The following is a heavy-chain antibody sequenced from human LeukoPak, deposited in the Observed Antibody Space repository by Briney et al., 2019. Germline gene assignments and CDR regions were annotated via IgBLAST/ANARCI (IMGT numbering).Heavy chain of an antibody. D-gene: IGHD1-26*01. CDR3: ARYRFVVGATDSFDM. V-gene: IGHV3-48*04. J-gene: IGHJ3*02. CDR2: ISSSSSTI. Sequence: GGSLRLSCAASGFTFDDYGMSWVRQAPGKGLEWVSYISSSSSTIYYADSVKGRFTISRDNAKNSLYLQMNSLRAEDTAVYYCARYRFVVGATDSFDMWGQGTTVTVSS. CDR1: GFTFDDYG.